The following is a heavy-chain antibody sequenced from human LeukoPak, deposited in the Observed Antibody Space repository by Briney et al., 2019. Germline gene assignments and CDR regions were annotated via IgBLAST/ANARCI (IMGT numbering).Heavy chain of an antibody. CDR2: IYYSGCT. Sequence: SETLSLTCTVSGGSISSHYWSWIRQPPGKGLEWIGYIYYSGCTNYNPSLKSRVTISVDTSKNQFSLKLSSVTAEDTAVYYCARDNDCSGGSCYPNWFDPWGQGTLVTVSS. CDR1: GGSISSHY. CDR3: ARDNDCSGGSCYPNWFDP. V-gene: IGHV4-59*11. D-gene: IGHD2-15*01. J-gene: IGHJ5*02.